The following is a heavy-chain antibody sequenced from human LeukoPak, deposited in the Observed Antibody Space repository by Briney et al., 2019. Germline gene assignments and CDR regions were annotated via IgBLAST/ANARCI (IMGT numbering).Heavy chain of an antibody. CDR1: GGSISSGSYY. D-gene: IGHD4-17*01. CDR3: AREVLAIVLYGDYGRKWFDP. J-gene: IGHJ5*02. V-gene: IGHV4-61*02. CDR2: IYTSGST. Sequence: SETLSLTCTVSGGSISSGSYYWSWIRQPAGKGLEWIGRIYTSGSTNYNPSLKSRVTISVDTSKNQFSLKLSSVTAADTAVYYCAREVLAIVLYGDYGRKWFDPWGQGTLVTVSS.